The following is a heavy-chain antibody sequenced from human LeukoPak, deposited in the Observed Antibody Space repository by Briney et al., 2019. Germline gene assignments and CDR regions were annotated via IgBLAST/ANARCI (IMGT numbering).Heavy chain of an antibody. V-gene: IGHV1-8*02. CDR1: GGTFSSYA. CDR3: ARKVVLRWLFPSGGMDV. Sequence: ASAKVSCKASGGTFSSYAISWVRQATGQGLEWMGWMNPNSGNTGYAQKFQGRVTMTRNTSISTAYMELSSLRSEDTAVYYCARKVVLRWLFPSGGMDVWGQGTTVTVSS. J-gene: IGHJ6*02. CDR2: MNPNSGNT. D-gene: IGHD3-22*01.